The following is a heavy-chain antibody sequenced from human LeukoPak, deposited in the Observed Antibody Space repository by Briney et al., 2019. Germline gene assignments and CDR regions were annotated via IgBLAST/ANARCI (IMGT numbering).Heavy chain of an antibody. J-gene: IGHJ3*02. CDR2: IKQDGSEK. CDR3: ARASSTVTARDTFDT. D-gene: IGHD4-17*01. Sequence: PGGSLRLSCTASGFTFTRYWMTWVRQGPGKGQEWVANIKQDGSEKNYVDSVKGRFTIPRDNAKNSLYLQMNGLRGEDTAVYYCARASSTVTARDTFDTWGQGTMVTVSS. V-gene: IGHV3-7*01. CDR1: GFTFTRYW.